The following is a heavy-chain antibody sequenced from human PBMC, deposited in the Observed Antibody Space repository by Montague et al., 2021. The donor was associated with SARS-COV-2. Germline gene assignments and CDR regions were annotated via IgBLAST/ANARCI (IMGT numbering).Heavy chain of an antibody. V-gene: IGHV4-39*01. D-gene: IGHD3-10*01. CDR2: TYYTGST. CDR1: GGSINSNSYY. CDR3: ASLVLWFGTVRDYYYYGMDV. Sequence: SETLSLTCTVSGGSINSNSYYWGWIRQPPGKGLEWIGSTYYTGSTYYNPSLKSRISISADSSKNQFSLKLSSVTAADTAVYYCASLVLWFGTVRDYYYYGMDVWGQGTTVTVSS. J-gene: IGHJ6*02.